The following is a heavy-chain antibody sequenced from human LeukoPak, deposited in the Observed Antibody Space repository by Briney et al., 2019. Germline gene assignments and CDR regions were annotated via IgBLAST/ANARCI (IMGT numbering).Heavy chain of an antibody. J-gene: IGHJ4*02. CDR1: GDSISGYY. CDR3: ARGGNVVVTEGYFDY. D-gene: IGHD2-21*02. Sequence: SETLSLTCTVSGDSISGYYWSWIRQPPGKGLEWIGYIYYSGSTNYNPSLKSRVTISVDTSKNQFSLKLSSVTAADTAVYYCARGGNVVVTEGYFDYWGQGTLVTVSS. V-gene: IGHV4-59*01. CDR2: IYYSGST.